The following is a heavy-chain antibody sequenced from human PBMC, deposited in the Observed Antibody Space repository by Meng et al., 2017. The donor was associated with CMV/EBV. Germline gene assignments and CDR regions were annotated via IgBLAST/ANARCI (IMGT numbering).Heavy chain of an antibody. V-gene: IGHV1-69*12. CDR3: ALLAGGSGSYFSFDY. CDR1: GGTFSSYA. D-gene: IGHD3-10*01. CDR2: IIPIFGTA. J-gene: IGHJ4*02. Sequence: QVQLVQSGAEVKKXXXXXKXXCXXSGGTFSSYAISWVRQAPGQGLEWMGGIIPIFGTANYAQKFQGRVTITADESTSTAYMELSSLRSEDTAVYYCALLAGGSGSYFSFDYWGQGTLVTVSS.